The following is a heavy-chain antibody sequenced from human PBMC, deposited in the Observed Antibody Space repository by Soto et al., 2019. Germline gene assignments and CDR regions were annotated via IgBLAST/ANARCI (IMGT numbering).Heavy chain of an antibody. V-gene: IGHV4-59*12. D-gene: IGHD5-12*01. CDR1: GGSISSYY. Sequence: SETLSLTCTVSGGSISSYYWSWIRQPPGKGLEWIGYIYYSGSTNYNPSLKSRVTISRDNSKNTLYLQMNSLRAEDTAVYSCAKAPWLQFAPYFDHWGQGTLVTVSS. J-gene: IGHJ4*02. CDR3: AKAPWLQFAPYFDH. CDR2: IYYSGST.